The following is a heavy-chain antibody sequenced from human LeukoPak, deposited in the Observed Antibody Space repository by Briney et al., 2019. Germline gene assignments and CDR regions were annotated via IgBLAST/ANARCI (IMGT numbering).Heavy chain of an antibody. CDR3: ARAGDWGYCSSSSCYYNWFDP. CDR2: IYYSGST. CDR1: GGSISSHY. Sequence: SETLSLTCTVSGGSISSHYWSWIRQPPGKGLEWIGYIYYSGSTNYNPSLKSRVTISVDTSKNQFSLKLSSVTAADTAVYYCARAGDWGYCSSSSCYYNWFDPWGQGTLITVSS. V-gene: IGHV4-59*11. D-gene: IGHD2-2*01. J-gene: IGHJ5*02.